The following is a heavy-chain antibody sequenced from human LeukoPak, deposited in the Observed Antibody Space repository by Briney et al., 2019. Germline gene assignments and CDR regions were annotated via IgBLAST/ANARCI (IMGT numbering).Heavy chain of an antibody. V-gene: IGHV4-38-2*01. D-gene: IGHD3-10*02. Sequence: PSETLCLTCGISGQSTTRGYYWAWFRQSPEKGPEWIATFFESEKSFYNASLKSRVIMSLDTSKSQFSLNLTSVTAADTAVYYCARVLPVPYLLDSWGQGTHVTVSS. J-gene: IGHJ4*02. CDR3: ARVLPVPYLLDS. CDR2: FFESEKS. CDR1: GQSTTRGYY.